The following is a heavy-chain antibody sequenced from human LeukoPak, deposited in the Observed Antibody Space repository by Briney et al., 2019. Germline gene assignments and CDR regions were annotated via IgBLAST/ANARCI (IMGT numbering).Heavy chain of an antibody. CDR2: INPNSGGT. V-gene: IGHV1-2*06. CDR3: ARDLVTMIDMYYFDY. D-gene: IGHD3-22*01. Sequence: GASVKVSCKASGYTFTGYYMHWVRQAPGQGLEWMGRINPNSGGTNYAQKFQGRVTMTRDTSNSTAYMELSRLRSDDTAVYYCARDLVTMIDMYYFDYWGQGTLVTVSS. CDR1: GYTFTGYY. J-gene: IGHJ4*02.